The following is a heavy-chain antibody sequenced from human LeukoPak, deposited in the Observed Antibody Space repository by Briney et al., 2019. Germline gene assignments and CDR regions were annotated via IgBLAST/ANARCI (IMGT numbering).Heavy chain of an antibody. D-gene: IGHD1-26*01. CDR3: AEAPPYPPEWELLGARPMVPDDI. J-gene: IGHJ3*02. CDR2: ISGSGGST. Sequence: PPGGSLRPSCAASGFTFSSYAMSWVRQAPGKGLEWVSAISGSGGSTYYADSVKGRFTISRDNSKNTLYLQMNSLRAEDTAVYYCAEAPPYPPEWELLGARPMVPDDIWGQGTMVTVSS. CDR1: GFTFSSYA. V-gene: IGHV3-23*01.